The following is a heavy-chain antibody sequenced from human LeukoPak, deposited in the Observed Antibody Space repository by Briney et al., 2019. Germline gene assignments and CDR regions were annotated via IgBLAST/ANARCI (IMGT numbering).Heavy chain of an antibody. CDR3: ARGDGIAATGSPFDY. Sequence: GASVKVSCKAPGYTFTDYYMHWVRQAPGQGLEWMGWINPNSGGTNYAQKFQGRVTMTSDTSSSTAYMELSRLRSDDTAVYYCARGDGIAATGSPFDYWGQGTLVTVSS. D-gene: IGHD6-13*01. CDR1: GYTFTDYY. V-gene: IGHV1-2*02. J-gene: IGHJ4*02. CDR2: INPNSGGT.